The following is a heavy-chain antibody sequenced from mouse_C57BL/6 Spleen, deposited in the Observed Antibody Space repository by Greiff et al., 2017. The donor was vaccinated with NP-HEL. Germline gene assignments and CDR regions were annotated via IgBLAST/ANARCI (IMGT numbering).Heavy chain of an antibody. V-gene: IGHV5-4*03. D-gene: IGHD4-1*01. CDR1: GFTFSSYA. CDR2: ISDGGSYT. CDR3: ARGELGHWYFDV. J-gene: IGHJ1*03. Sequence: EVKLMESGGGLVKPGGSLKPSCAASGFTFSSYAMSWVRQTPEKRLEWVATISDGGSYTYYPDNVKGRFTISRDNAKNNLYLQMSHLKSEDTAMYYCARGELGHWYFDVWGTGTTVTVSS.